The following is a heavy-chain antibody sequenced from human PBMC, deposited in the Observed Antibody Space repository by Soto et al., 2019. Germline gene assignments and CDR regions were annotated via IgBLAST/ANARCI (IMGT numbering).Heavy chain of an antibody. V-gene: IGHV1-69*01. CDR3: ARELASGSYYIGDYYYYGMDV. D-gene: IGHD1-26*01. CDR1: GGTFSSYA. Sequence: QVQLVQSGAEVKKPGSSVKVSCKASGGTFSSYAISWVRQAPGQGLEWMGGIIPIFGTANYAQKFQGRVTITADESTSPAYMELSSLRSEDTAVYYCARELASGSYYIGDYYYYGMDVWGQGTTVTVSS. CDR2: IIPIFGTA. J-gene: IGHJ6*02.